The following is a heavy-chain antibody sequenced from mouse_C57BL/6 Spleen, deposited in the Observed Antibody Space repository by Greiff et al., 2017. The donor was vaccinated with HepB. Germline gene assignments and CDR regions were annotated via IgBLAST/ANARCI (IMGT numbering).Heavy chain of an antibody. CDR3: ARDAYDGAMDY. J-gene: IGHJ4*01. Sequence: EVKLMESGGGLVQSGRSLRLSCATSGFTFSDFYMEWVRQAPGKGLEWIAASRNKANDYTTEYSASVKGRFIVSRDTSQSILYLQMNALRAEDTAIYYCARDAYDGAMDYWGQGTSVTVSS. D-gene: IGHD2-3*01. V-gene: IGHV7-1*01. CDR2: SRNKANDYTT. CDR1: GFTFSDFY.